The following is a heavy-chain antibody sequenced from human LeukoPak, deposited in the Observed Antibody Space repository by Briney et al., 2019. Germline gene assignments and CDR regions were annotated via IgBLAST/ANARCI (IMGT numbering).Heavy chain of an antibody. CDR2: IIPIFGTA. D-gene: IGHD2-15*01. CDR3: ARVYCSGGSCYGFDY. Sequence: SVKVSCKASGGTFSSYAISWVRQAPGQGLEWMGGIIPIFGTANYAQKFQGRVTITTDESTSTAYMELSSLRSEDTAVYYCARVYCSGGSCYGFDYWGQGTLVTVSS. V-gene: IGHV1-69*05. J-gene: IGHJ4*02. CDR1: GGTFSSYA.